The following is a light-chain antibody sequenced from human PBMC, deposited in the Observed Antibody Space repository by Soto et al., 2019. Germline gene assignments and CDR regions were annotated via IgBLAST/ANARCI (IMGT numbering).Light chain of an antibody. J-gene: IGKJ1*01. CDR3: QQYGTSPAT. V-gene: IGKV3-20*01. Sequence: EIVLTQSPGTLSFSPGDRATLSCSASQTVSSNFLAWYQQRPAQAPRLLIHGASTRATGITDRFSGSVSGTDFTLIISGLEPEDFAVYYCQQYGTSPATFGQGTKVDIK. CDR1: QTVSSNF. CDR2: GAS.